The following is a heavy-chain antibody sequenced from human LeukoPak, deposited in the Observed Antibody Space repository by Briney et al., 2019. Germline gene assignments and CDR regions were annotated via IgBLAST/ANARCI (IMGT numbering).Heavy chain of an antibody. J-gene: IGHJ6*03. Sequence: GGSLRLSCAASGFTFSDYYMSWVRQAPGKGLEWLSTISGSAGRTYYANSVQGRFTISRDNSKNTLYLQMNSLRAEDTAIYYCAKNGDRGAYCSGGSCYPYYYYNMDVWGKGTTVTISS. V-gene: IGHV3-23*01. CDR2: ISGSAGRT. CDR3: AKNGDRGAYCSGGSCYPYYYYNMDV. D-gene: IGHD2-15*01. CDR1: GFTFSDYY.